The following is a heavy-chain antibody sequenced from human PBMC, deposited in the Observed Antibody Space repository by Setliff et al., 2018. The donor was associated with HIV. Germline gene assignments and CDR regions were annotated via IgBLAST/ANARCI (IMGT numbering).Heavy chain of an antibody. CDR2: VRPGDSDT. CDR1: GYTFATYH. D-gene: IGHD5-12*01. Sequence: GESLKISCRTSGYTFATYHIDWVRQMPGKGLEWMGKVRPGDSDTRYNPSFQGQVTISADKSINTAYLQWSSLRASDTAMYYCATRLVGYSGYNCWGQGTLVTVSS. CDR3: ATRLVGYSGYNC. V-gene: IGHV5-51*01. J-gene: IGHJ4*02.